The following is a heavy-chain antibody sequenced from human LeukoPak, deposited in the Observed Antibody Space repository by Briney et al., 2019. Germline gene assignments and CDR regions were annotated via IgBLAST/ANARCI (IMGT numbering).Heavy chain of an antibody. V-gene: IGHV3-23*01. D-gene: IGHD2-21*02. CDR3: AKSVVVTAHWFDP. CDR2: ISGGGDMT. J-gene: IGHJ5*02. Sequence: GGSLRLSCAASGFTFSSYAMSWVRQGPGEGLEWVSAISGGGDMTHYTDSVKGRFTISRDNSRNVLYLQMNSLRAEDTAVYYCAKSVVVTAHWFDPWGQGTLVTVSS. CDR1: GFTFSSYA.